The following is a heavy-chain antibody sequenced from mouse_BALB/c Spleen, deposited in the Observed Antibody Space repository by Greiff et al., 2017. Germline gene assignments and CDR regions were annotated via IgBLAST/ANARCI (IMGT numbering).Heavy chain of an antibody. Sequence: EVQLVESGGGLVKPGGSLKLSCAASGFTFSSYAMSWVRQTPEKRLEWVASISSGGSTYYPDSVKGRFTISRDNARNILYLQMSSLRSEDTAMYYCARGDYGSSPWFAYWGQGTLVTVSA. CDR2: ISSGGST. V-gene: IGHV5-6-5*01. CDR3: ARGDYGSSPWFAY. CDR1: GFTFSSYA. D-gene: IGHD1-1*01. J-gene: IGHJ3*01.